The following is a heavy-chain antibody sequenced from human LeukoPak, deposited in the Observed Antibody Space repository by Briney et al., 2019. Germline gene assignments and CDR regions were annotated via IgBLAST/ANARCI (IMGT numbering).Heavy chain of an antibody. J-gene: IGHJ4*02. D-gene: IGHD3-16*02. CDR3: ARGSYSFDY. V-gene: IGHV3-74*01. Sequence: GGSLRLSCAASGFTLSSYWMPWVRQAPGKGLVWVSRINSDGSSTSYAGSVKGRFTISRDNAKNTLYLQMNSLRVEDTAVYYCARGSYSFDYWGQGALVTVSS. CDR2: INSDGSST. CDR1: GFTLSSYW.